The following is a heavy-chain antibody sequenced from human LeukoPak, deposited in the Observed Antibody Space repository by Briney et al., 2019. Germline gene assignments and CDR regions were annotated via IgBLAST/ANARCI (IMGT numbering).Heavy chain of an antibody. D-gene: IGHD3-16*01. CDR2: IYHSGST. CDR3: ARDRRGSQGGYYYYYYYMDV. CDR1: GYSISSGYY. V-gene: IGHV4-38-2*02. Sequence: PSETLSLTCTVSGYSISSGYYWGWIRQPPGKGLEWIGSIYHSGSTYYNPSLKSLVTISVDTSKNQLSLKLSSVTAADTAVYYCARDRRGSQGGYYYYYYYMDVWGKGTTVTVSS. J-gene: IGHJ6*03.